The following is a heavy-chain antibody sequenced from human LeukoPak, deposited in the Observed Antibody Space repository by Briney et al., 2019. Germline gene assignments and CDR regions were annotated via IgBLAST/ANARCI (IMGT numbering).Heavy chain of an antibody. CDR2: INHSEST. CDR1: GGSFSGYY. J-gene: IGHJ4*02. V-gene: IGHV4-34*01. D-gene: IGHD3-3*01. Sequence: SETLSLTCAVYGGSFSGYYWSWIRQPPGKGLEWIGEINHSESTNYNPSLKSRVTISVDTSKNQFSLKLSSVTAADTAVYYCARGGGFWSGYRYDYWGQGTLVTVSS. CDR3: ARGGGFWSGYRYDY.